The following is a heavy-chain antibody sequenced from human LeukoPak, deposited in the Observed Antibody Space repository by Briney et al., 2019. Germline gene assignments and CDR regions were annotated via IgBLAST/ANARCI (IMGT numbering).Heavy chain of an antibody. V-gene: IGHV1-69*13. CDR1: GGTFSSYV. CDR3: ARDPSGGYFDY. CDR2: IIPIFGTA. Sequence: SVKVSCKASGGTFSSYVISWVRQAPGQGLEWMGGIIPIFGTANYAQKFQGSVTITADDSTSTAYMELSSLRSEDTAVYYCARDPSGGYFDYWGQGTLVTVSS. D-gene: IGHD1-14*01. J-gene: IGHJ4*02.